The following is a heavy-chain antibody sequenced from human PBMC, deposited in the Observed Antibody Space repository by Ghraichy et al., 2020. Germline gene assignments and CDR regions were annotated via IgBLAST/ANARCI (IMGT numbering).Heavy chain of an antibody. CDR3: AGDLQCGGECNAAFDI. D-gene: IGHD2-21*01. CDR1: GDSVSSNSAT. CDR2: TYYYRSKWFS. J-gene: IGHJ3*02. Sequence: SQTLSLTCGISGDSVSSNSATWNWVRLSPSRGLEWLGRTYYYRSKWFSDYAVSLKGRITINPDTSKNHFSLHLKSVTPEDTAVYFCAGDLQCGGECNAAFDIWGQGTMVNVSS. V-gene: IGHV6-1*01.